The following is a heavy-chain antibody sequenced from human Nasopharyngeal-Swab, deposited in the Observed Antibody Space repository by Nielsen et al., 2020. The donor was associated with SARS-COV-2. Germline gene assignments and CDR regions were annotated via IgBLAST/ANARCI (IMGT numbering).Heavy chain of an antibody. Sequence: LKISCSASGFTFSTYTMNWVRQAPGKGLEWVSLITGGADSTYYADSVKGRFTISRDDSRNTVYLHMNSLRADDTAIYYCAKDLVPDGHNDFDYWGQGTLVTVSS. CDR1: GFTFSTYT. D-gene: IGHD1-1*01. V-gene: IGHV3-23*01. J-gene: IGHJ4*01. CDR3: AKDLVPDGHNDFDY. CDR2: ITGGADST.